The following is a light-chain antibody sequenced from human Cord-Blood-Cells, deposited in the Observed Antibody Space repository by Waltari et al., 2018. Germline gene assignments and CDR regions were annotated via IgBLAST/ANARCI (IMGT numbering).Light chain of an antibody. CDR3: QQYYSTPLT. CDR1: QSVLYSSNNKNY. J-gene: IGKJ4*01. V-gene: IGKV4-1*01. Sequence: DIVMTQSPDSLAVSLGERATINCKSSQSVLYSSNNKNYVAWDQQKPGQPTKLLIYWASTRESGVTDRFSGSGSGTEFTLTISSLQAEDVAVYYCQQYYSTPLTFGGGTKVEIK. CDR2: WAS.